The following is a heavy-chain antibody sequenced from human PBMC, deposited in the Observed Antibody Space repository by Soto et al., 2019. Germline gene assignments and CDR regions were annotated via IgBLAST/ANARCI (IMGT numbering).Heavy chain of an antibody. Sequence: PSETLSLTCTVSGGSISSSNYFWGWIRQPPGKGLEWIGSIYYSGTTYYNPSLKSRVTISGDTSKNQFSLKLSSVTAADTAVYYCARVGYSSGWEGGSAFDIWGQGTMVTVSS. CDR1: GGSISSSNYF. D-gene: IGHD6-19*01. CDR2: IYYSGTT. CDR3: ARVGYSSGWEGGSAFDI. V-gene: IGHV4-39*07. J-gene: IGHJ3*02.